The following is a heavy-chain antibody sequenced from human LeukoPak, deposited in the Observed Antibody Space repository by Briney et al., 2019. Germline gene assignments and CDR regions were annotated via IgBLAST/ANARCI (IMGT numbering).Heavy chain of an antibody. V-gene: IGHV4-61*02. Sequence: PSETLSLTRTVSGGSISSGSYYWSWIRQPAGKGLEWIGRIYTSGSTNYNPSLKSRVTISVDTSKNQFSLKLSSVTAADTAVYYCARGVEGAEDAFDTWGQGTLVTVSS. CDR1: GGSISSGSYY. J-gene: IGHJ3*02. D-gene: IGHD2-21*01. CDR2: IYTSGST. CDR3: ARGVEGAEDAFDT.